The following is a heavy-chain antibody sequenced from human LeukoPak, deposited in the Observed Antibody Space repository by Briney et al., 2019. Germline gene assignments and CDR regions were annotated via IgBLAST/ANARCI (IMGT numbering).Heavy chain of an antibody. J-gene: IGHJ4*02. V-gene: IGHV4-30-4*01. D-gene: IGHD2-21*02. CDR1: GGSISSADYY. Sequence: SQTLSLTCAASGGSISSADYYWSWIRQSPGKGLEWIGFIYYSGSTYYNPSLKSRVTISVDTSKNQFSLKLRSVTAADTAVYYCASIVVVTAAIDYWGQGTLVTVSS. CDR2: IYYSGST. CDR3: ASIVVVTAAIDY.